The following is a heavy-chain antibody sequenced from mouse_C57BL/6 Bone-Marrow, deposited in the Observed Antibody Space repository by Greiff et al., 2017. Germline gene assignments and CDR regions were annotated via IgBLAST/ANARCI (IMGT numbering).Heavy chain of an antibody. D-gene: IGHD1-1*01. J-gene: IGHJ2*01. CDR2: ISSGGSYT. V-gene: IGHV5-6*01. Sequence: EVKLMESGGDLVKPGGSLKLSCAASGFTFSSYGMSWVRQTPDKRLEWVATISSGGSYTYYPDSVKGRFTISRDNDKNTLYLQMSSLKSEDTAMXDCARGGVVATNYFDYWGQGTTLTVSS. CDR3: ARGGVVATNYFDY. CDR1: GFTFSSYG.